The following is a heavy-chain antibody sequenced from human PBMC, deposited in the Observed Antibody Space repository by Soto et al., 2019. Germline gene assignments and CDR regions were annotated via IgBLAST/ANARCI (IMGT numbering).Heavy chain of an antibody. Sequence: SETLSLTCTVSGGSNSSYYWSWIRQPPGKGLEWIGYIYYSGSTNYNPSLKSRVTISVDTSKNQFSLKLSSVTAADTAVYYCASGAVAGEIDYWGQGTLVTVSS. CDR2: IYYSGST. D-gene: IGHD6-19*01. V-gene: IGHV4-59*01. CDR1: GGSNSSYY. CDR3: ASGAVAGEIDY. J-gene: IGHJ4*02.